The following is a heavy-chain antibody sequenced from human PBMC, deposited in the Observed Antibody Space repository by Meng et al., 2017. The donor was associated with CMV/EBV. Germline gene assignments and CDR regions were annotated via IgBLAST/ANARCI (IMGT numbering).Heavy chain of an antibody. CDR3: ARDYYYYGMDV. CDR1: GSTFSSYW. J-gene: IGHJ6*02. Sequence: GGSLRLSCAASGSTFSSYWMHWVRQAPGKGLVWVSRINSDGSSTSYADSVKGRFTISRDNAKNTLYLQMNSLRAEDTAVYYCARDYYYYGMDVWGQGTTVTVSS. V-gene: IGHV3-74*01. CDR2: INSDGSST.